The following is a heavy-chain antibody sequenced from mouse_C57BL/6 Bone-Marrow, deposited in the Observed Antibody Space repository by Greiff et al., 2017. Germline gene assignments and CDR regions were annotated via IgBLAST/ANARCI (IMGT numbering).Heavy chain of an antibody. Sequence: EVQRVESGPELVKPGASVKMSCKASGYTFTDYNMHWVKQSHGKSLEWIGYINPNNGGTSYNQKFKGKATLTVNKSSSTAYMELRSLTSEDSAVYYCARGYGSSYRFAYWGQGTLVTVSA. CDR2: INPNNGGT. CDR1: GYTFTDYN. J-gene: IGHJ3*01. V-gene: IGHV1-22*01. CDR3: ARGYGSSYRFAY. D-gene: IGHD1-1*01.